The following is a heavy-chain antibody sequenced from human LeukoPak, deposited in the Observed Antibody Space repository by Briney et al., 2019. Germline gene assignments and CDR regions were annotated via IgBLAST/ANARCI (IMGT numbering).Heavy chain of an antibody. CDR2: TYYRSKWYN. CDR1: GDSVSSISVA. Sequence: SQTLSLTCAISGDSVSSISVAWNWIRQSPSRGLEWLGRTYYRSKWYNEYAVSVKGRININPDPSKNQFSLQLNSVTPEDTAVYYCARGYYDSSGSSNTFDVWGQGTMVTVSS. V-gene: IGHV6-1*01. CDR3: ARGYYDSSGSSNTFDV. J-gene: IGHJ3*01. D-gene: IGHD3-22*01.